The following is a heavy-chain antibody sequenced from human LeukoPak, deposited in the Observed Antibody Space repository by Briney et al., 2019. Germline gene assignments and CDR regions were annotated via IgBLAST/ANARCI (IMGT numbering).Heavy chain of an antibody. CDR2: IYYSGLT. CDR1: GGSICSTSYY. Sequence: SETLSLTCTVSGGSICSTSYYWGWVRQPPGKGLEWIGTIYYSGLTYYNPSLKSRVTISGDTSKNQFSLKLSSVTAADTAVYYCARQDYYDLGINAWGQGTLVTVSS. D-gene: IGHD3-22*01. V-gene: IGHV4-39*01. J-gene: IGHJ5*02. CDR3: ARQDYYDLGINA.